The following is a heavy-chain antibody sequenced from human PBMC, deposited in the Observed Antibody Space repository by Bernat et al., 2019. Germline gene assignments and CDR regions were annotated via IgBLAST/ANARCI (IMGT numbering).Heavy chain of an antibody. CDR1: GYTFTSYY. Sequence: QVQLVQSGAEVKKPGASVKVSCKASGYTFTSYYMHWVRQAPGQGLEWMGIINPSGGSTSYAQKFQGRVTMTRDTSTSTVYMELSSLRSEDTAVYYCTTKMGLAVAGIVRAVDYWGQGTLVTVSS. J-gene: IGHJ4*02. CDR3: TTKMGLAVAGIVRAVDY. D-gene: IGHD6-19*01. V-gene: IGHV1-46*01. CDR2: INPSGGST.